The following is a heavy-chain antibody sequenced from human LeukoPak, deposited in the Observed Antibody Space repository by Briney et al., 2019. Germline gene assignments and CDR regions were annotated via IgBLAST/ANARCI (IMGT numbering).Heavy chain of an antibody. CDR1: GGSFSGYY. CDR3: AREPQWLDDFDP. V-gene: IGHV4-34*01. CDR2: ISHSGST. Sequence: PSETLSLTCAVYGGSFSGYYWSWIRQPPGKGLEWIGEISHSGSTNYNPSLKSRITISVDTSKNQFSLKLSSVTAADTAVYYCAREPQWLDDFDPWGQGTLVTVSS. J-gene: IGHJ5*02. D-gene: IGHD6-19*01.